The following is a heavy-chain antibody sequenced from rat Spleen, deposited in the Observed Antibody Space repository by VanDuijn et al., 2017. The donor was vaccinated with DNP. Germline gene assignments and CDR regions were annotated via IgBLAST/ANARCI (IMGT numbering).Heavy chain of an antibody. CDR1: GYTFTNYY. CDR2: INTGSGGT. D-gene: IGHD4-3*01. Sequence: QVQLQQSGAKLAKPGSSVKISCKASGYTFTNYYISWIKQTTGQGLEFIGYINTGSGGTNFNERFKGKATLTVDKSSSTAFMQLSSLTPDDSAVYYCARGSDGVWLAYWGQGTLVTVSS. J-gene: IGHJ3*01. V-gene: IGHV1-43*01. CDR3: ARGSDGVWLAY.